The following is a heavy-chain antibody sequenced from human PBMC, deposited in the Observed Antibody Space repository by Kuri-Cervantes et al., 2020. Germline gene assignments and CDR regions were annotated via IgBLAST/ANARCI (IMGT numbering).Heavy chain of an antibody. D-gene: IGHD6-25*01. CDR1: GYTFTGYY. Sequence: PSLKFSCKASGYTFTGYYMHWVRQAPGQGLEWMGWINPNSGGTNYAQKFQGRVTMTRDTSISTAYMELSRLRSDDTAVYYCARDQGIAADYGMDVWGQGTTVTVSS. CDR3: ARDQGIAADYGMDV. V-gene: IGHV1-2*02. CDR2: INPNSGGT. J-gene: IGHJ6*02.